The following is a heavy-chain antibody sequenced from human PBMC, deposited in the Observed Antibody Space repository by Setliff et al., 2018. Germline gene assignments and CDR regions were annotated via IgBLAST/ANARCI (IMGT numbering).Heavy chain of an antibody. D-gene: IGHD3-22*01. J-gene: IGHJ4*02. CDR1: GGSMNSYY. CDR3: ARYDSSGYSENYYFDY. V-gene: IGHV4-59*12. Sequence: PSETLSLTCTVSGGSMNSYYLSWIRQPPGKGLEWIGDIYDTGSTNYNPSLKSRVTISMDTSKNQFSLKVSSVTAADTAIYYCARYDSSGYSENYYFDYWGQGTLVTVSS. CDR2: IYDTGST.